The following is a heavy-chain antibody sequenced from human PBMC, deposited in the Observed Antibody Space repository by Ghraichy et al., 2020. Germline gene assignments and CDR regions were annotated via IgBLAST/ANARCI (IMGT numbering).Heavy chain of an antibody. CDR1: GFIFSGSG. CDR2: VSSDGGDK. D-gene: IGHD6-13*01. CDR3: AKSVAAAGTSRYYYAMEV. J-gene: IGHJ6*02. V-gene: IGHV3-30*18. Sequence: GGSLRLSCAASGFIFSGSGMHWVRQAPGRGLEWVAVVSSDGGDKYNADSVKGRFTISRDNSKNMLYLDMSSLTLEDTAVYYCAKSVAAAGTSRYYYAMEVLGQGTPVTVSS.